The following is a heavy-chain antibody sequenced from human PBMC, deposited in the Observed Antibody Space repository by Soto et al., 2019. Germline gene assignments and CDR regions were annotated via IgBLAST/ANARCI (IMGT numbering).Heavy chain of an antibody. V-gene: IGHV3-23*01. CDR1: GFIFITDA. CDR2: ISNNGGRT. Sequence: GGSLILSCAASGFIFITDAMAWIRQAPGKGLEWVSGISNNGGRTYYAASVKGRFTISRDNSKNTLYLQMNSLRAEDTAVYYCAKDGAHPYRSTVDDWGQGTLVTVSS. J-gene: IGHJ4*02. D-gene: IGHD4-4*01. CDR3: AKDGAHPYRSTVDD.